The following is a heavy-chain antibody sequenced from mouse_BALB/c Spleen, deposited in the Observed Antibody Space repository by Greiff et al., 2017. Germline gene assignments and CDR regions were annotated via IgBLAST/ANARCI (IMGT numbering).Heavy chain of an antibody. CDR2: IRSKSNNYAT. Sequence: EVKLVESGGGLVQPKGSLKLSCAASGFTFNTYAMNWVRQAPGKGLEWVARIRSKSNNYATYYADSVKDRFTISRDDSQSMLYLQMNNLKTEDTAMYYCVRDYGNYPYWYFDVWGAGTTVTVSS. J-gene: IGHJ1*01. CDR1: GFTFNTYA. D-gene: IGHD2-1*01. CDR3: VRDYGNYPYWYFDV. V-gene: IGHV10-1*02.